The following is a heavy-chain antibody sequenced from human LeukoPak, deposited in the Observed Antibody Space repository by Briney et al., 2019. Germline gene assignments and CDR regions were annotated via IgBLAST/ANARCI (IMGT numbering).Heavy chain of an antibody. D-gene: IGHD3-16*02. J-gene: IGHJ4*02. Sequence: PGRSQRLSCAASGFTFSGYGMHWVRQAPGKGLEWVAVISYDGNNKYYADSVKGRFTISRDNSKNTLYLQMNSLRAEDTAVYYCARNSQYDYIWGSYREYFDYWGQGTLVTVSS. CDR3: ARNSQYDYIWGSYREYFDY. CDR1: GFTFSGYG. V-gene: IGHV3-30*03. CDR2: ISYDGNNK.